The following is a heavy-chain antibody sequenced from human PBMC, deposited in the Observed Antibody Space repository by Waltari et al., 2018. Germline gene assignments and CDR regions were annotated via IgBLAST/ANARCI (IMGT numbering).Heavy chain of an antibody. CDR2: NNPNSGGT. J-gene: IGHJ4*02. V-gene: IGHV1-2*02. Sequence: QVQLVQSGAEVKKPGASVKVSCKASGYTFTGYYMHWVRQAPGQGLEWMGWNNPNSGGTKYARKFQGRVTMTRDTSISTAYMELSRLRSDDTAVYYWARAVAGMFDYWGQGTLVTVSS. CDR3: ARAVAGMFDY. CDR1: GYTFTGYY. D-gene: IGHD6-19*01.